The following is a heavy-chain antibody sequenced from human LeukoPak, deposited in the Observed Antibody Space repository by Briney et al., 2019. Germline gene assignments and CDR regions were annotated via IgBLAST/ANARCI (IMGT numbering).Heavy chain of an antibody. D-gene: IGHD6-13*01. CDR3: GRDYASSWTPLFNY. CDR2: LWSDGIKT. J-gene: IGHJ4*02. Sequence: PGGSLRLSCAASGFTFSSYAMSWVRQAPGRGLEWVAALWSDGIKTSYADSVRGRFTISRDNSRHTLYLQMDSLRAEDTAVYYCGRDYASSWTPLFNYWGQGTLVTVSS. CDR1: GFTFSSYA. V-gene: IGHV3-33*08.